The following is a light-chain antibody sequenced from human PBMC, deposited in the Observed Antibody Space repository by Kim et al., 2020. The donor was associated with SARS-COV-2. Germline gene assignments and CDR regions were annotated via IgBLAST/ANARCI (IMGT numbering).Light chain of an antibody. CDR3: QQGIT. V-gene: IGKV1-33*01. CDR2: DAS. J-gene: IGKJ3*01. Sequence: SSLSASVGDRVTITCQASQDISNYLNWYQQKPGKAPKLLIYDASNLETGVPSRFSGSGSGTDFTFTISSLQPEDIATYYCQQGITFGPGTKVDIK. CDR1: QDISNY.